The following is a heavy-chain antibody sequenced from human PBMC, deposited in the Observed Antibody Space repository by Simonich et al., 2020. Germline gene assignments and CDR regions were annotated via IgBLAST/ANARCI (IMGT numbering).Heavy chain of an antibody. D-gene: IGHD7-27*01. CDR2: INPNRGGT. J-gene: IGHJ3*02. V-gene: IGHV1-2*02. Sequence: QVQLVQSGAEVKKPGASVKVSCKASGYTFTGYYMHWGRQAPGQGLEGEGVINPNRGGTKDAQKFQGRVTMTRDTSISTAYMELSRLRSDDTAVYYCARGPRWTGDDAFDIWGQGTMVTVSS. CDR3: ARGPRWTGDDAFDI. CDR1: GYTFTGYY.